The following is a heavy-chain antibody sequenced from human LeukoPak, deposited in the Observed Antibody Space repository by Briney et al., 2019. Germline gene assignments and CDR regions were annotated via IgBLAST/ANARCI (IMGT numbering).Heavy chain of an antibody. CDR2: IRYDESKK. V-gene: IGHV3-30*02. J-gene: IGHJ4*02. CDR3: AKSHLPNAYSGTYYCDH. D-gene: IGHD1-26*01. Sequence: GGSLRLSCAASGFTFSYYGMHWVRQAPGKGLEWVAFIRYDESKKFYGDSVKGRFTISRDNSKNTLYLQMNSLRTEDTAVYYCAKSHLPNAYSGTYYCDHWGQGTLVTVSS. CDR1: GFTFSYYG.